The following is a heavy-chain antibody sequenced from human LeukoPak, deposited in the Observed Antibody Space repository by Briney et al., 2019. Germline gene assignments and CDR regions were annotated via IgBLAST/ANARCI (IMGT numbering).Heavy chain of an antibody. CDR2: ISTSSSYI. Sequence: KAGGSLSDSCAASGFTFNSYTMNWVRQAPGKGLEWVSSISTSSSYIYYADSVKGRFTISRDNAKNSLYLQMNSLRAEDTAVYYFVKKAPIDSSCYYLYYFDYWGQGTLVTVSS. CDR3: VKKAPIDSSCYYLYYFDY. D-gene: IGHD3-22*01. CDR1: GFTFNSYT. J-gene: IGHJ4*02. V-gene: IGHV3-21*01.